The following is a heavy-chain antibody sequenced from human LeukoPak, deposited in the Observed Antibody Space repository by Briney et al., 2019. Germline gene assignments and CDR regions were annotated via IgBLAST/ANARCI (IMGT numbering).Heavy chain of an antibody. CDR3: ARAGPSSSWHQFDY. CDR2: IYSGGRT. V-gene: IGHV3-66*01. J-gene: IGHJ4*02. D-gene: IGHD6-13*01. Sequence: GGSLRLSCAASGFTVSRNYMSWVRQAPGKGLEWVSVIYSGGRTYYADSVKGRFTISRDNSKNTLYLQMNRLRAEDTAVYYCARAGPSSSWHQFDYWGQGTLVTVSS. CDR1: GFTVSRNY.